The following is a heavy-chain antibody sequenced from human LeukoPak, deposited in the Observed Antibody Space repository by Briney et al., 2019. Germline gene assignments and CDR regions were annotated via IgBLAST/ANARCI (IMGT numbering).Heavy chain of an antibody. CDR2: IIPIFGIA. V-gene: IGHV1-69*04. J-gene: IGHJ4*02. Sequence: SVKLSCKASGGTFSSYAISWVRQAPGQGLEWMGRIIPIFGIANYAQKFQGRVTITADKSTSTDYMELSSLRSEDTAVYYCARDSPSIVATIEAYYFDYWGQGTLVTVSS. CDR3: ARDSPSIVATIEAYYFDY. CDR1: GGTFSSYA. D-gene: IGHD5-12*01.